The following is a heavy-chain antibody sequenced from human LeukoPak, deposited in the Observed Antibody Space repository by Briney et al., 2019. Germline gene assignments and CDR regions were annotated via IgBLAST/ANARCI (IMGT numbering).Heavy chain of an antibody. V-gene: IGHV3-21*01. CDR1: GFTFSSYS. J-gene: IGHJ3*02. CDR2: ISSSSSYI. D-gene: IGHD2-15*01. Sequence: GGSLRLSCAASGFTFSSYSMKWVRQAPGKGLEWVSSISSSSSYIYYADSVKGRFTISRDNAKNSLYLQMSSLRAEDTAVYYCARLVVVAANAFDIWGQGTMVTVSS. CDR3: ARLVVVAANAFDI.